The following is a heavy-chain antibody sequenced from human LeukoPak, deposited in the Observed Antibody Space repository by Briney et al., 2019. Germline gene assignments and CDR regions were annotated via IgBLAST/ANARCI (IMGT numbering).Heavy chain of an antibody. CDR1: GFTFSSYW. Sequence: GGSLRLSCAASGFTFSSYWMSWVRQAPGKGLEWVANIKQDGSEKYYVDSVKGRFTISRDNAKNSLYLQMNSLRAEDTAVYYCARDRAHVLLWFGELGDDSPRFDYRGQGTLVTVSS. V-gene: IGHV3-7*01. CDR2: IKQDGSEK. D-gene: IGHD3-10*01. J-gene: IGHJ4*02. CDR3: ARDRAHVLLWFGELGDDSPRFDY.